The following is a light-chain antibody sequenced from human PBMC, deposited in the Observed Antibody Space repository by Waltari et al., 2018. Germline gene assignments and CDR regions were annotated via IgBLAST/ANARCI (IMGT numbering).Light chain of an antibody. Sequence: QSVLTQPPSASGTPGQRVTISCSGSSSNIGSNTVNWYQQLPGTAPKLLIYSNNRRPSGVPERFAGSKSGTSASLAISGLQSEDEADYYCAAWDDSLNGRVFGGGTKLTVL. CDR1: SSNIGSNT. CDR3: AAWDDSLNGRV. CDR2: SNN. J-gene: IGLJ3*02. V-gene: IGLV1-44*01.